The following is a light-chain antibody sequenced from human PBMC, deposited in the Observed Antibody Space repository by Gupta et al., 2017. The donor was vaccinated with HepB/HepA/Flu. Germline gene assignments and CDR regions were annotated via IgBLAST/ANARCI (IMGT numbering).Light chain of an antibody. Sequence: QPVLTQPPSVSAAPGQTVTISCAGSTSNSGNNSVTWPLLLPGTAPKLLIYDNNKRTKGIPGLFSGSKAGTSATLGIPGLRSGDEADYYGETWESSQSDGVFGGGTKLTVL. CDR1: TSNSGNNS. CDR3: ETWESSQSDGV. CDR2: DNN. V-gene: IGLV1-51*01. J-gene: IGLJ2*01.